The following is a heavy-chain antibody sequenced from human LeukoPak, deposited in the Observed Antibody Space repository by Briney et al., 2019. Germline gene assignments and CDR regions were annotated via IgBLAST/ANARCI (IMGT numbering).Heavy chain of an antibody. CDR1: GYIFTGYG. Sequence: ASVKVSCKASGYIFTGYGITRVRQAPGQGLEWMGWISTYNGNTDYAQKLQGRVTMTTDTSTSTAYMELRSLRSDDTAVYYCARTYGDYDGSYWYFDLWGRGTLVTVSS. V-gene: IGHV1-18*01. CDR2: ISTYNGNT. CDR3: ARTYGDYDGSYWYFDL. J-gene: IGHJ2*01. D-gene: IGHD4-17*01.